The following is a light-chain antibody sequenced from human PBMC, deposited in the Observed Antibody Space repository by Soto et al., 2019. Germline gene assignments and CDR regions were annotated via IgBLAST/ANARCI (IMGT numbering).Light chain of an antibody. Sequence: ESVLTQSPGTLSLSPGERATLSCRASQSVSSYSLVWYQQKPGQAPRLLIYGASSRATGIPDRFSGSGSGTDFTLIIIRLEPEDFAVFYCHQYGSEPDSRWTFGQGTKVEIK. CDR1: QSVSSYS. J-gene: IGKJ1*01. CDR3: HQYGSEPDSRWT. V-gene: IGKV3-20*01. CDR2: GAS.